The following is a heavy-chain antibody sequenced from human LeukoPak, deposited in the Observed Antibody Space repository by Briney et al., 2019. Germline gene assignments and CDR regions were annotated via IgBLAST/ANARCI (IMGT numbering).Heavy chain of an antibody. CDR3: ASVEVGDFDI. V-gene: IGHV4-59*08. CDR1: GVSISSYY. D-gene: IGHD3-3*01. Sequence: SETLPLTCTVSGVSISSYYWSWIRQPPGKGLEWIGYIYYSGSTNFNPSLRSRVTMSLDTSKNQFSLKLSSVTAADTAVYYCASVEVGDFDIWGQGTVVAVSS. J-gene: IGHJ3*02. CDR2: IYYSGST.